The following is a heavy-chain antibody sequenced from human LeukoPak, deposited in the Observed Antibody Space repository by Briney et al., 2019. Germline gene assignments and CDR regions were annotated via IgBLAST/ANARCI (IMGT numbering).Heavy chain of an antibody. D-gene: IGHD2-2*01. J-gene: IGHJ4*02. V-gene: IGHV1-2*02. CDR1: GYTFTGYF. CDR2: INPNSGAT. Sequence: GASVKVSCKASGYTFTGYFMHWVRQAPGQGLEWMGWINPNSGATNYAQKFQGRVTMTRDTSISTAYMELSRLRSDDTAVYYCARDLRYCRSSSCYGDYYFDYWGQGTLVTVSS. CDR3: ARDLRYCRSSSCYGDYYFDY.